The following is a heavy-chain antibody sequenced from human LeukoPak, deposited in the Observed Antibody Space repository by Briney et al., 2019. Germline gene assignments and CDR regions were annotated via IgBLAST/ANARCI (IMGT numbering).Heavy chain of an antibody. V-gene: IGHV4-34*01. D-gene: IGHD1-7*01. J-gene: IGHJ5*02. CDR3: ARDNWNYRARRYNWYDP. Sequence: SETLPLACAVYGGSFSGYYWSWIRQPPGKGLEWIGEINHSGSTNYNPSLKSRVTISVDTSKNQFSLKLSSVTAADTAVYYCARDNWNYRARRYNWYDPWGQGTLVTVSS. CDR2: INHSGST. CDR1: GGSFSGYY.